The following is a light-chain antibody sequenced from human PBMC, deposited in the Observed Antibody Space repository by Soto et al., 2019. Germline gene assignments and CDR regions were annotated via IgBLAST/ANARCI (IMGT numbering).Light chain of an antibody. CDR3: QQRANWLT. J-gene: IGKJ4*01. CDR2: DAS. Sequence: ETVLTQSPATLSLSPGERATLSCRASQSVSTYLAWYQQKPGQAPRLLIYDASKRATGIPARFSGSGSGTDFALTISSLEPEHFAVYYCQQRANWLTFGGGTKVEIK. V-gene: IGKV3-11*01. CDR1: QSVSTY.